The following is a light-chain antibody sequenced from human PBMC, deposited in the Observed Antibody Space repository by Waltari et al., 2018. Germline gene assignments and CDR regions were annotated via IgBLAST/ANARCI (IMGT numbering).Light chain of an antibody. CDR3: GTWDSSLSGAV. CDR2: EDS. J-gene: IGLJ7*01. V-gene: IGLV1-51*02. Sequence: QSVLTQPPSVSAAPGQRVTISCSGGPPHIGHHYFPWYRQFPGTAPKLLSYEDSERPSGVPGRFSGSKSGTSATLDITGLQAGDEADYYCGTWDSSLSGAVFGGGTHLTVL. CDR1: PPHIGHHY.